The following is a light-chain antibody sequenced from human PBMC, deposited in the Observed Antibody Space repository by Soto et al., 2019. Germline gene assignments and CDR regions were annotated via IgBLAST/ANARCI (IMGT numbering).Light chain of an antibody. Sequence: DIQMTQSPSSLSASVGDRVIITCRASQGISNYLAWYQQKPGKVPKLLIHAASTLQSGVPSRFSGSGSGTDFTFTISSLQPEDVATYYCQKYDSAPQTFGQGTKLEIK. CDR2: AAS. CDR3: QKYDSAPQT. CDR1: QGISNY. J-gene: IGKJ2*01. V-gene: IGKV1-27*01.